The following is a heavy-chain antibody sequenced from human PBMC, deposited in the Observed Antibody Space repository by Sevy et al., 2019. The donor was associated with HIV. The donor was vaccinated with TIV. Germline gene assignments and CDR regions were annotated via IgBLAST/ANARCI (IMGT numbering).Heavy chain of an antibody. CDR2: IKSKTDGGTT. Sequence: GGSLRLSCAASGFTFSNAWMSWVRQAPGKGLEWVGRIKSKTDGGTTDYAAPVKGRFTISRDDSKNTLYLQMNSLKTEDTAVYYRTTVQLELPGTTLYYFDYWGQGTLVTVSS. J-gene: IGHJ4*02. CDR1: GFTFSNAW. V-gene: IGHV3-15*01. D-gene: IGHD1-7*01. CDR3: TTVQLELPGTTLYYFDY.